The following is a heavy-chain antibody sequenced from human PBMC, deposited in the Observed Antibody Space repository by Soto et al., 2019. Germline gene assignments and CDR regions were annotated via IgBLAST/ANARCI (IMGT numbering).Heavy chain of an antibody. CDR2: IYPGDSDT. Sequence: PGESLKISCKGSGYSFTSYWIGWVRQMPGKGLEWMGIIYPGDSDTRYSPSFQGQVTISADNSISTAYLQWSSLKASDTAMYYCARQAMVRAEPDAFDIWGQGTMVTVSS. D-gene: IGHD3-10*01. CDR1: GYSFTSYW. J-gene: IGHJ3*02. CDR3: ARQAMVRAEPDAFDI. V-gene: IGHV5-51*01.